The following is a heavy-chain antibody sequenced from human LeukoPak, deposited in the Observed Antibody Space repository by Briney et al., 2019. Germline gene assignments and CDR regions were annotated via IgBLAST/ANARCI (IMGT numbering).Heavy chain of an antibody. CDR2: IYYSGST. J-gene: IGHJ3*02. CDR1: GGSISSYY. D-gene: IGHD3-3*01. V-gene: IGHV4-59*01. CDR3: ARDRSSYYDFWSGTQADAFDI. Sequence: SETLSLTCTVSGGSISSYYWSWIRQPPGKGLEWIGYIYYSGSTNYNPSLKSRVTISVDTSKNQFSLKLSSVTAADTAVYYCARDRSSYYDFWSGTQADAFDIWGQGTMITVSS.